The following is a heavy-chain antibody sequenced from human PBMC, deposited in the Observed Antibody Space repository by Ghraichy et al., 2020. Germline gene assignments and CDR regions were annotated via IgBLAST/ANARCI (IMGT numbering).Heavy chain of an antibody. CDR1: GFTFSNYW. CDR2: IKQDGNEK. J-gene: IGHJ4*02. Sequence: GESLNISCAGYGFTFSNYWMSWVRQTPGKRLEWVANIKQDGNEKYYVDSVKGRFTISRDNAKNSLNLQMKSLRAEDTAVYYCVRECYDNSCDFWGQGTLVTVSS. CDR3: VRECYDNSCDF. D-gene: IGHD3-22*01. V-gene: IGHV3-7*03.